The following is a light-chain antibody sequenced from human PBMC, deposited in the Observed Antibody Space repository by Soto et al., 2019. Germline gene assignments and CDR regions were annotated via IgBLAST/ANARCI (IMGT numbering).Light chain of an antibody. J-gene: IGLJ2*01. CDR1: SSNIGSNY. Sequence: QLVLTQPPSASGTPGQRVTISCSGSSSNIGSNYVYWYQQFPGTAPKLLIYKNNQRPSGVPDRFSGSKSGTSASLAISGLRSEDEADYYCAAWDASLSGVVFGGGTKLTVL. CDR2: KNN. V-gene: IGLV1-47*01. CDR3: AAWDASLSGVV.